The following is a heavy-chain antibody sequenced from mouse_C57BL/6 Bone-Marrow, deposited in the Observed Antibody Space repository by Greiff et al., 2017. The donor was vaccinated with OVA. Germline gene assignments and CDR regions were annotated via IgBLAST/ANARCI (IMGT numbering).Heavy chain of an antibody. CDR2: IYPRSGNT. V-gene: IGHV1-81*01. D-gene: IGHD1-1*01. CDR3: ARWRHVPHYYGSSGAMDY. J-gene: IGHJ4*01. CDR1: GYTFTSYG. Sequence: QVQLQQSGAELARPGASVKLSCKASGYTFTSYGISWVKQRTGQGLEWIGEIYPRSGNTYYNEKFKGKATLTADKSSSTAYMELRSLTSEDSAVYFCARWRHVPHYYGSSGAMDYWGQGTSVTVSS.